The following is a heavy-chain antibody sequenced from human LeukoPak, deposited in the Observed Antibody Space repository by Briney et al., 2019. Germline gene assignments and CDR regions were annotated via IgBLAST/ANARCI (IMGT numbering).Heavy chain of an antibody. D-gene: IGHD2-15*01. CDR1: GFTVSSNS. CDR2: IYSDNS. CDR3: ARRAGPYSHPYDY. Sequence: RGSLRLSCTLSGFTVSSNSMSWVGQAPGKGREWVSFIYSDNSHYSDSVKRRFTISRDNSKNTLYLQMNSLSAEDTAVYYCARRAGPYSHPYDYWGQGTLVTVSS. J-gene: IGHJ4*02. V-gene: IGHV3-53*01.